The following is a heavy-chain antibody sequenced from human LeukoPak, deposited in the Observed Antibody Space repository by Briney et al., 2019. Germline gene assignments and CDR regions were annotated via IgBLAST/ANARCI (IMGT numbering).Heavy chain of an antibody. V-gene: IGHV5-51*01. Sequence: GESLKISCKGSGYSFTSYWIGWVRQMPGKGLEWMGIIYPGDSDTRYSPSFQGQVTISADKSISTAYQQWSSLKASDTAMYYCARAAMVRGVIGWFDPWGQGTLVTVSS. CDR2: IYPGDSDT. CDR3: ARAAMVRGVIGWFDP. D-gene: IGHD3-10*01. CDR1: GYSFTSYW. J-gene: IGHJ5*02.